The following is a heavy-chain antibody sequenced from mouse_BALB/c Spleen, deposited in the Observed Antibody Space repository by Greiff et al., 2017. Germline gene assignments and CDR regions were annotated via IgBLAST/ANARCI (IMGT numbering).Heavy chain of an antibody. CDR1: GFTFSSYA. V-gene: IGHV5-9-4*01. CDR3: AREIDYGSRGGFAY. J-gene: IGHJ3*01. CDR2: ISSGGSYT. Sequence: EVNVVESGGGLVKPGGSLKLSCAASGFTFSSYAMSWVRQSPEKRLEWVAEISSGGSYTYYPDTVTGRFTISRDNAKNTLYLEMSSLRSEDTAMYYCAREIDYGSRGGFAYWGQGTLVTVSA. D-gene: IGHD1-1*01.